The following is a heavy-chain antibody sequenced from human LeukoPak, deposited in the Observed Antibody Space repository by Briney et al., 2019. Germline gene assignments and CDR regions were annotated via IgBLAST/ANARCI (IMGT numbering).Heavy chain of an antibody. D-gene: IGHD2-2*01. V-gene: IGHV1-2*02. J-gene: IGHJ1*01. CDR1: GYTFTGYY. Sequence: ASVNVSCKASGYTFTGYYMHWVRQAPGQGLEWMGWINPNSGGTNYAQKFQGRVTMTRDTSISTAYMELSRLRSDDTAVYYCAIACSSTSCGYFQHWGQGTLVTVSS. CDR2: INPNSGGT. CDR3: AIACSSTSCGYFQH.